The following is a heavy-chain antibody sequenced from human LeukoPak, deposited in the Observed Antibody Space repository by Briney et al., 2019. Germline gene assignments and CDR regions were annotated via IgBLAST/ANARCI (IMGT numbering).Heavy chain of an antibody. Sequence: GASVKVSCKASGYTFTGYYMHWVRQAPGQGLEWMGWINPNSGGTNYAQKFQGRVTMTRDTSISTAYMELSRLRSDDTAVYYCARYRIDSSGWELDYYYYGMDAWGQGTTVTVSS. J-gene: IGHJ6*02. CDR1: GYTFTGYY. V-gene: IGHV1-2*02. CDR3: ARYRIDSSGWELDYYYYGMDA. CDR2: INPNSGGT. D-gene: IGHD6-19*01.